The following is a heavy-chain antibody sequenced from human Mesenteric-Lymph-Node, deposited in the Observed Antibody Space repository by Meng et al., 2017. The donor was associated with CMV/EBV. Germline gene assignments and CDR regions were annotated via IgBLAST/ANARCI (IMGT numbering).Heavy chain of an antibody. CDR1: GFTFSSYA. D-gene: IGHD4-17*01. J-gene: IGHJ4*02. V-gene: IGHV3-23*01. CDR2: ISGSGGST. Sequence: GGSLRLSCAASGFTFSSYAMSWVRQAPGKGLEWVSAISGSGGSTNYADSVKGRFTISRDNSKNTLYLQMNSLRAEDTAVYYCAKGGDYGDLRERALGLSHYFDYWGQGTLVTVSS. CDR3: AKGGDYGDLRERALGLSHYFDY.